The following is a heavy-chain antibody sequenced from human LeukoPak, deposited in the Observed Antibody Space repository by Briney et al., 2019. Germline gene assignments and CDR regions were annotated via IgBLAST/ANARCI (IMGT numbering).Heavy chain of an antibody. CDR2: IYHSGST. D-gene: IGHD3-10*01. Sequence: SETLSLTCAVYGGSFSGYYWGWIRQPPGKGLEWIGSIYHSGSTNYNPSLKSRVTISVDTSKNQFSLKLSSVTAADTAVYYCARGSMVRGVIIPPLLGRPYYYYYYMDVWGKGTTVTVSS. CDR3: ARGSMVRGVIIPPLLGRPYYYYYYMDV. CDR1: GGSFSGYY. V-gene: IGHV4-34*01. J-gene: IGHJ6*03.